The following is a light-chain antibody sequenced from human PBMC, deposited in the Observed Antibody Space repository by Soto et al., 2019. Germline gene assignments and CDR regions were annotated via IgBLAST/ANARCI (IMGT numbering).Light chain of an antibody. CDR1: QSINTC. CDR2: GAS. CDR3: QQTYIPPYT. Sequence: DIQMTQSPSSLSASIGDRVTITCRASQSINTCLNWYQQKPGKAPNLLIYGASSLQSGVPSRFGGSGSGPDFTLTISSLQPEDFATYFCQQTYIPPYTFGQGTKLGIK. V-gene: IGKV1-39*01. J-gene: IGKJ2*01.